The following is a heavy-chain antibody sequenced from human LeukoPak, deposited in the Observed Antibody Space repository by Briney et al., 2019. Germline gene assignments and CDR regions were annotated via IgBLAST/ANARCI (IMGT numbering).Heavy chain of an antibody. J-gene: IGHJ3*02. V-gene: IGHV4-59*08. CDR2: IYYSGST. Sequence: SETLSLTCTVSGGSISSYYWSWIRQPPGKGLEWIGYIYYSGSTNYNPSLKSRVTISVDTSKNQFSLKLSSVTAADTAVYYCARRSSWLKALDIWGQGTMVTVSS. CDR1: GGSISSYY. CDR3: ARRSSWLKALDI. D-gene: IGHD6-13*01.